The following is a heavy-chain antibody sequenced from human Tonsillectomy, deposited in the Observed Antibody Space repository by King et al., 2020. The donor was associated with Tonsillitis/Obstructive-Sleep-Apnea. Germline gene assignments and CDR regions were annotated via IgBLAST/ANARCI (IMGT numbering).Heavy chain of an antibody. D-gene: IGHD2-15*01. J-gene: IGHJ1*01. CDR3: ARGIQGYCSGGSCPGYFQH. CDR1: GGSVNSGGYY. V-gene: IGHV4-61*08. CDR2: IYYSGST. Sequence: VPLQESGPGLVKPSETLSLTCTVSGGSVNSGGYYWSWIRQPPGKGLEWIGYIYYSGSTNYNPSLKSRVTITLETSKNQFSLKLSSVTAADTAVYYCARGIQGYCSGGSCPGYFQHWGQGTLVTVSS.